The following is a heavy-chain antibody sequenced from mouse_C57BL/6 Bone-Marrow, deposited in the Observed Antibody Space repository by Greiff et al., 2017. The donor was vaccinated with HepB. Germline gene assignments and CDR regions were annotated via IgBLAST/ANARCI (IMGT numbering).Heavy chain of an antibody. CDR3: ALNDGYYRVFYAMDY. CDR2: IHPSDSDT. D-gene: IGHD2-3*01. V-gene: IGHV1-74*01. CDR1: GYTFTSYW. J-gene: IGHJ4*01. Sequence: VQLQQPGAELVKPGASVKVSCKASGYTFTSYWMHWVKQRPGQGLEWIGRIHPSDSDTNYNQKFKGKATLTADKSSSTAYMQLSSLTSEDSAVYYCALNDGYYRVFYAMDYWGQGTSVTVSS.